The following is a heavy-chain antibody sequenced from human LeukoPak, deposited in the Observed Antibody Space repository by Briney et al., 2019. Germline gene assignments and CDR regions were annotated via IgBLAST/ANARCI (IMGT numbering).Heavy chain of an antibody. J-gene: IGHJ5*02. V-gene: IGHV3-21*01. CDR3: ARDYYGSGRSGWFDP. CDR2: ISSSSSSYI. CDR1: GFTFSSYS. D-gene: IGHD3-10*01. Sequence: GGSLRLSCAASGFTFSSYSMNWVRQAPGKGLEWVSTISSSSSSYIYYADSVKGRFTISRDNAKNSLYLQMNSLRAEDTAVYYCARDYYGSGRSGWFDPWGQGTLVTVSS.